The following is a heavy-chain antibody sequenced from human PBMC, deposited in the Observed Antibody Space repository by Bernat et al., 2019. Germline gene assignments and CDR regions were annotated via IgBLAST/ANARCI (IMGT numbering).Heavy chain of an antibody. V-gene: IGHV3-30*18. J-gene: IGHJ4*02. CDR3: AKVASRYCSGGSCSSGYFDY. D-gene: IGHD2-15*01. CDR1: GFTFGSYG. Sequence: QVQLVESGGGVVQPGGSLRLSCAASGFTFGSYGIHWVRQAPGKGLEWVAGISYDGSHKYYADSVKGRFTISRDNSKGTLYLQMDSLRAEDTAVYYCAKVASRYCSGGSCSSGYFDYWGQGNLVTIS. CDR2: ISYDGSHK.